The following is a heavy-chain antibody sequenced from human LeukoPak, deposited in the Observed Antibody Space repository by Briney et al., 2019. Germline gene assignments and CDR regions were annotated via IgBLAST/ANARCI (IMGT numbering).Heavy chain of an antibody. CDR1: GFTFSGSA. Sequence: GGSLRLSCAASGFTFSGSAMHWVRQASGKGLEWVGRIRSKANSYATAYAASVKGRFTISRDDSKNTAYLQMNSLKTEDTAVYYRTRGLERDTLTDYWGQGTLVTVSS. V-gene: IGHV3-73*01. J-gene: IGHJ4*02. D-gene: IGHD1-1*01. CDR3: TRGLERDTLTDY. CDR2: IRSKANSYAT.